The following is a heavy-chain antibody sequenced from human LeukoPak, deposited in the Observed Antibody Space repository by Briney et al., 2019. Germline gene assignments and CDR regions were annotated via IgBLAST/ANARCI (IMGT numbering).Heavy chain of an antibody. CDR2: INPNGGGT. D-gene: IGHD4-23*01. J-gene: IGHJ5*02. Sequence: ASVKVSCKASGYTVTAYYIHWVRQAPGQGPEWMGWINPNGGGTNYAQNFQGRITMTRDTSISTAFMELSRLRSDDTAVYFCARAATPRRHNWFDPWGQGTLVTVSS. V-gene: IGHV1-2*02. CDR3: ARAATPRRHNWFDP. CDR1: GYTVTAYY.